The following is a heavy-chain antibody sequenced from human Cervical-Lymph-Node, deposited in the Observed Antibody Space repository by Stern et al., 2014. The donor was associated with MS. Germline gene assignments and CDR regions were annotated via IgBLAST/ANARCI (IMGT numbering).Heavy chain of an antibody. CDR2: ISSNTGVP. CDR3: AREEAMRRAFHI. Sequence: QVQLVQSGSELKKPGASVNISCKASGYTFTSYALGWVRQAPGQGLEWMGWISSNTGVPTYAQGFAGRITFSLDTSVSTAYLQMNSLKAGDTAMYYCAREEAMRRAFHIWGQGTVVTVSS. V-gene: IGHV7-4-1*02. CDR1: GYTFTSYA. J-gene: IGHJ3*02.